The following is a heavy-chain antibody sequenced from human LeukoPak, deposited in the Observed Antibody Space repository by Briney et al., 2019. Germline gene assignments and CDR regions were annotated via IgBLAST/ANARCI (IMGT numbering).Heavy chain of an antibody. Sequence: GESLKISCKGSVYSFTRYWIAWVRQMPGKGLEWMGIIDPGDSLTRYSPSFQGQVTISADKSISTAYLQWNSLKASDNAIYYCARRDSSLLYYSESWGQGTLVTVSS. D-gene: IGHD6-13*01. V-gene: IGHV5-51*01. CDR3: ARRDSSLLYYSES. CDR2: IDPGDSLT. J-gene: IGHJ4*02. CDR1: VYSFTRYW.